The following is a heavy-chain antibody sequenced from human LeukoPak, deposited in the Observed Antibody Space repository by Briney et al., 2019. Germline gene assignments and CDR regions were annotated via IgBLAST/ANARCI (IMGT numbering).Heavy chain of an antibody. J-gene: IGHJ3*02. D-gene: IGHD3-3*01. Sequence: GGSLRLSCAASGFTFSSYGMHWVRQAPGKGLEWVAFIRYDGSIKYYADSVKGRFTISRDNSKNTLYLQMNSLRAEDTVVYNCARYDSDAFDIWGQGTMVTVSS. CDR1: GFTFSSYG. V-gene: IGHV3-30*02. CDR3: ARYDSDAFDI. CDR2: IRYDGSIK.